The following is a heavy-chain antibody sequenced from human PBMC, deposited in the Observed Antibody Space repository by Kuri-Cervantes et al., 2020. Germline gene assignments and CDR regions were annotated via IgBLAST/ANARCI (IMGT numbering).Heavy chain of an antibody. CDR3: ARVGDYGDLYYFDY. CDR2: ISGSGGST. D-gene: IGHD4-17*01. Sequence: GESLKISCAASGFTFSSYAMSWVRQAPGKGLEWVSAISGSGGSTYYADSVKGRFTISRDNSKNTLYLQMNSLRAEDTAVYYCARVGDYGDLYYFDYWGQGTLVTVSS. CDR1: GFTFSSYA. J-gene: IGHJ4*02. V-gene: IGHV3-23*01.